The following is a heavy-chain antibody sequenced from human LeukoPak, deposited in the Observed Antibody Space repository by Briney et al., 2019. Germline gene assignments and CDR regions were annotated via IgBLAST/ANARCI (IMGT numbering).Heavy chain of an antibody. Sequence: GGSLRLSCAASGFTFSNYAMSWVRQAPGKGLEWVSSINGRGGSTYYADSVKGRFTISRDNSKNTLYLQMNSLRVEDTAVYYCARDLAWGAFDYWGQGTLVTVSS. CDR1: GFTFSNYA. CDR2: INGRGGST. J-gene: IGHJ4*02. CDR3: ARDLAWGAFDY. V-gene: IGHV3-23*01. D-gene: IGHD7-27*01.